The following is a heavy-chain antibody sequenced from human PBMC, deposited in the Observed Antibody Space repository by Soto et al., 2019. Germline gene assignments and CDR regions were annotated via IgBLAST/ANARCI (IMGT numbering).Heavy chain of an antibody. D-gene: IGHD3-3*01. CDR1: GFTFSSYA. CDR3: AKSSDFWSGYPY. J-gene: IGHJ4*02. Sequence: GGSLRLSCAASGFTFSSYAMSWVRQAPGKGLEWVSAISGSGGSTYYADSVKGRFTIPRDNSKNTLYLQMNSLRAEDTAVYYCAKSSDFWSGYPYWGQGTLVTVS. CDR2: ISGSGGST. V-gene: IGHV3-23*01.